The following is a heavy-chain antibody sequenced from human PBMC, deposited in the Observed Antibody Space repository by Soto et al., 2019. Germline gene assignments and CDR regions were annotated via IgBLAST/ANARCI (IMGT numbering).Heavy chain of an antibody. D-gene: IGHD6-19*01. CDR2: IYYSGST. J-gene: IGHJ2*01. CDR1: GGSISSGDYY. V-gene: IGHV4-30-4*01. CDR3: AAGYSGGWTSWYFAL. Sequence: QVQLQESGPGLVKPSQTLSLTCTVSGGSISSGDYYWSWIRQPPGKGLEWVGYIYYSGSTYYHPSLRRRVSISVDPAKRPFCLQLSSVTAADTAVYYCAAGYSGGWTSWYFALWGRGTLVTVSS.